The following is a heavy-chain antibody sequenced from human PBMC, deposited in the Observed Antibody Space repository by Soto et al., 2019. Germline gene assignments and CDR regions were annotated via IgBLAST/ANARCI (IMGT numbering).Heavy chain of an antibody. D-gene: IGHD4-17*01. Sequence: SETLSLTCAVYGGSFSGYYWSWIRQPPGKGLEWIGEINHSGSTNYNPSLKSRVTISVDTSKNQFSLKLSSVTAADTAVYYCARLVRWLQFFDYWGQGTLVTVSS. CDR3: ARLVRWLQFFDY. CDR2: INHSGST. J-gene: IGHJ4*02. V-gene: IGHV4-34*01. CDR1: GGSFSGYY.